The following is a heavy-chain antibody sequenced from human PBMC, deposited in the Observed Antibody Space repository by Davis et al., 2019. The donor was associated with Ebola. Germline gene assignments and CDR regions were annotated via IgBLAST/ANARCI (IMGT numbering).Heavy chain of an antibody. CDR2: INPNSGGT. D-gene: IGHD4-11*01. Sequence: ASVKVSCKASGYTFTSYDINWVRQAPGQGLEWMGWINPNSGGTNYAQKLQGRVTMTTDTSTSTAYMELRSLRSDDTAVYYCARDLRITTNRGMVNWFDPWGQGTLVTVSS. J-gene: IGHJ5*02. CDR3: ARDLRITTNRGMVNWFDP. V-gene: IGHV1-18*01. CDR1: GYTFTSYD.